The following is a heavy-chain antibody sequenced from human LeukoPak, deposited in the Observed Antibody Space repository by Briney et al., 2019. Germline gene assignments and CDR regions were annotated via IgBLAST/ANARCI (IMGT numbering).Heavy chain of an antibody. CDR2: ISYDGSNK. J-gene: IGHJ4*02. CDR3: AREVHSDY. Sequence: PGGSLRLSCAASGFTFSSYAMHWVRQAPGKGLEWVAVISYDGSNKYYADSVKGRFTISRDNSKNTLYLQMNSLRAEDTAVYYCAREVHSDYWGQGTLVTVSS. V-gene: IGHV3-30-3*01. CDR1: GFTFSSYA.